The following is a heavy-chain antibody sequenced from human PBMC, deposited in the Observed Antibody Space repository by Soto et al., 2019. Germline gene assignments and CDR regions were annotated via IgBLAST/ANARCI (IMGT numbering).Heavy chain of an antibody. CDR3: VKQAHGLDGVAFDY. J-gene: IGHJ4*02. Sequence: GSLRLSCSASGFIFSESTIYWVRQVPGRGLEAISAVSTSGKSTYYADSVKDRFTISRDNSKNTLFLQMGSLRPEDTAIYYCVKQAHGLDGVAFDYWGQGTQVTVSS. D-gene: IGHD2-15*01. CDR2: VSTSGKST. CDR1: GFIFSEST. V-gene: IGHV3-64D*06.